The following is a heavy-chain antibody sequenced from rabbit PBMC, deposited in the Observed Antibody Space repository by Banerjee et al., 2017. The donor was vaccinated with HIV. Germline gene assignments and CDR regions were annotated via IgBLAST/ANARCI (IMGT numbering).Heavy chain of an antibody. Sequence: QEQLEESGGGLVKPEGSLTLTCTASGFDLSSYYYMCWVRQAPGKGLEWIGYINTGSHSTSYASWAKGRFTISKSSSTTVTLQMTSLTAADTATYFCAREGADYVTYGAPNLWGPGTLVTVS. CDR3: AREGADYVTYGAPNL. D-gene: IGHD2-1*01. CDR1: GFDLSSYYY. J-gene: IGHJ4*01. CDR2: INTGSHST. V-gene: IGHV1S45*01.